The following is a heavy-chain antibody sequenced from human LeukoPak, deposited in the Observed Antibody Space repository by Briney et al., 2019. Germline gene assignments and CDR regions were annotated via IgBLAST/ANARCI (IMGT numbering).Heavy chain of an antibody. CDR1: GFTFSSYV. CDR3: AKNSVGGSYYPIDY. Sequence: PGGSLRLSFSSSGFTFSSYVMHWVRQAPGKGPEWVAFIRYDGSNKYYVDAVNGRFTICRDNSKKTLYLQMNSMRDEDTAIYSCAKNSVGGSYYPIDYWGQGTLVTVSS. V-gene: IGHV3-30*02. CDR2: IRYDGSNK. D-gene: IGHD1-26*01. J-gene: IGHJ4*02.